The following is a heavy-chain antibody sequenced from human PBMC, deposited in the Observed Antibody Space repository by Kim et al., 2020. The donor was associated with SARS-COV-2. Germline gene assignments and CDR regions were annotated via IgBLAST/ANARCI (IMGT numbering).Heavy chain of an antibody. CDR1: GGSISSSSYY. J-gene: IGHJ4*02. D-gene: IGHD6-13*01. CDR2: IYYSGST. Sequence: SETLSLTCTVSGGSISSSSYYWGWIRQPPGKGLEWIGSIYYSGSTYYNPSLKSRVTISVDTSKNQFSLKLSSVTAADTAVYYCARLSAAADEFDYWGQGTLVTVSS. CDR3: ARLSAAADEFDY. V-gene: IGHV4-39*01.